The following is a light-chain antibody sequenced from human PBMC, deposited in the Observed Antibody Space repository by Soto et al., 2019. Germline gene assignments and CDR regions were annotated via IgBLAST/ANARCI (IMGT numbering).Light chain of an antibody. CDR2: GVS. Sequence: QSALTQPRSVSGSPGQSVIISCTGTSSDVGGYNYVSWYQQHPGKAPKLMVYGVSKRPSGVPDRFSGSKSGNTASLTISGLQAEDEADYYCCSYAGSYTWVFGGGTKLTVL. CDR3: CSYAGSYTWV. CDR1: SSDVGGYNY. V-gene: IGLV2-11*01. J-gene: IGLJ3*02.